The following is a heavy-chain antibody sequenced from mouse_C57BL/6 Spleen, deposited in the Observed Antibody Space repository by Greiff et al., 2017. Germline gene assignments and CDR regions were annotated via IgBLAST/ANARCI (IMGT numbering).Heavy chain of an antibody. CDR1: GYAFSSSW. V-gene: IGHV1-82*01. Sequence: VQLQQSGPELVKPGASVTISCKASGYAFSSSWMNWVKQRPGKGLEWIGRIYPGDGDTNYNGKFKGKATLTADKSSSTAYMQLSSLTSEDSAVYFCARAQATSWFAYWGQGTLVTVSA. CDR2: IYPGDGDT. D-gene: IGHD3-2*02. J-gene: IGHJ3*01. CDR3: ARAQATSWFAY.